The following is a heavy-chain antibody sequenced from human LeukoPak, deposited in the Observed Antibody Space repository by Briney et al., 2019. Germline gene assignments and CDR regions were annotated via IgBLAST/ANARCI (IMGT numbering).Heavy chain of an antibody. CDR3: ARCGSVRGRRHNWFDP. CDR1: GYTFTSYD. Sequence: EASVKVSCKASGYTFTSYDINWVRQATGQGLEWMGWMNPNSGNTGYAQKFQGRVNMTRNTSISTAYMELSSLRSEDTAVYYCARCGSVRGRRHNWFDPWGQGTLVTVSS. CDR2: MNPNSGNT. D-gene: IGHD1-1*01. J-gene: IGHJ5*02. V-gene: IGHV1-8*01.